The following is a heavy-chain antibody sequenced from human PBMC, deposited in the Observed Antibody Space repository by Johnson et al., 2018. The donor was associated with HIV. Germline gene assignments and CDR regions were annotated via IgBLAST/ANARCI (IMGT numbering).Heavy chain of an antibody. D-gene: IGHD1-1*01. V-gene: IGHV3-NL1*01. CDR1: GFTFSSYG. J-gene: IGHJ3*02. CDR3: ARDFVGGVPQGAFDI. Sequence: QVQLVESGGGVVQPGGSLRLSCAASGFTFSSYGMHWVRQAPGKGLEWVSAISGSGGSRFYADSVKGRFTISRDNSKNTLYLQMNSLRAEDTAVYYCARDFVGGVPQGAFDIWGQGTMVTVSS. CDR2: ISGSGGSR.